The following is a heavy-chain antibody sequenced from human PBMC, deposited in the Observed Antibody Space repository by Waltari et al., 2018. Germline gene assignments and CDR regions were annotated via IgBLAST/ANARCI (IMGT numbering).Heavy chain of an antibody. D-gene: IGHD3-3*01. J-gene: IGHJ4*02. Sequence: QVTLKESGPVLVKPTEPLTLTCTVSGFSLSNARMAVSWIRQPPGKALEWLAHIFSNDEKSYSTSLKSRLTISKDTSKSQVVLTMTNMDPVDTATYYCARTTHLGDFWSGYPLIDYWGQGTLVTVSS. V-gene: IGHV2-26*01. CDR3: ARTTHLGDFWSGYPLIDY. CDR2: IFSNDEK. CDR1: GFSLSNARMA.